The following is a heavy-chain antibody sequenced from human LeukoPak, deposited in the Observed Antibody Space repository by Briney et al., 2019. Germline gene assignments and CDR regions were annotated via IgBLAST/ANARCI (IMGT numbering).Heavy chain of an antibody. V-gene: IGHV3-33*06. Sequence: PGGSLRLSCAASGFTFSSYGMHWVRQAPGKGLEWVAVIWYDGSNKYYADSVKGRFTISRDNSKNTLYLHMNSLRAEDTAVYYCAKRGYCSGGSCYGFDRWGQGTLVTVSS. CDR1: GFTFSSYG. D-gene: IGHD2-15*01. CDR2: IWYDGSNK. CDR3: AKRGYCSGGSCYGFDR. J-gene: IGHJ4*02.